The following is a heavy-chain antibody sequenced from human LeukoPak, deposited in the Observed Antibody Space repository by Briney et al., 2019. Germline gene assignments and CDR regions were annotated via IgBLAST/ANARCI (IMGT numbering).Heavy chain of an antibody. CDR1: GFTFSSYA. CDR2: ISYDGSNK. V-gene: IGHV3-30-3*01. J-gene: IGHJ3*02. Sequence: PGGSLRLSCAASGFTFSSYAMHWVRQVPGKGLEWVAVISYDGSNKYYADSVKGRFTISRDNSKNTLYLQMNSLRAEDTAVYYCARDTSTVVTNDAFDIWGQGTMVTVSS. D-gene: IGHD4-23*01. CDR3: ARDTSTVVTNDAFDI.